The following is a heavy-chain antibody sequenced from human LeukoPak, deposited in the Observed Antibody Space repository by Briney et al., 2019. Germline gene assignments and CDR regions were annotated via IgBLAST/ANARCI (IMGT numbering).Heavy chain of an antibody. D-gene: IGHD3-22*01. V-gene: IGHV1-69*05. CDR3: ARDYYDSSGYYLNWFDP. J-gene: IGHJ5*02. CDR1: GGTFSSYA. CDR2: IIPIFGTA. Sequence: SVKVSCKASGGTFSSYAISWVRQAPGQGLEWMGGIIPIFGTANYAQKVQGRVTITTDESTSTAYMELSSLRSEDTAVYYCARDYYDSSGYYLNWFDPWGQGTLVTVSS.